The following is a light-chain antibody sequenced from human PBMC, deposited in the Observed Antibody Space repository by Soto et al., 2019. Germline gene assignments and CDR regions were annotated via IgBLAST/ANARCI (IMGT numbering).Light chain of an antibody. Sequence: EIVLTQSPGTLSLSPGERATLSCRASQSVSSNYLAWYQQKPGQAPRLLIYGASSRATGIPDRFSGSGSGTDFTLTISTLEPEDFAVYYCLQYDSSPWTFGQGTKVEIK. CDR3: LQYDSSPWT. CDR2: GAS. V-gene: IGKV3-20*01. CDR1: QSVSSNY. J-gene: IGKJ1*01.